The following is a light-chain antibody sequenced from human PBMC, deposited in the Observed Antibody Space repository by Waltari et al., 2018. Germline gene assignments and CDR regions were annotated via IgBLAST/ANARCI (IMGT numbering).Light chain of an antibody. J-gene: IGLJ2*01. Sequence: QSALTQPPSASGSPGQSVTISCTGTSSDVGGYNSVTWYQQHPGKAPKLMIYEVSKRPSGVPDRFSGSKSGNTASLTVSGLQAEDEADYYCSSYAGSSNFVVFGGGTKLTVL. CDR3: SSYAGSSNFVV. CDR2: EVS. CDR1: SSDVGGYNS. V-gene: IGLV2-8*01.